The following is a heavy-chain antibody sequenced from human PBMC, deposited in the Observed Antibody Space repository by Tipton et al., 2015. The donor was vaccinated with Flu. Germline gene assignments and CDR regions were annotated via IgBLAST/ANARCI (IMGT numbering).Heavy chain of an antibody. V-gene: IGHV1-8*01. J-gene: IGHJ6*02. Sequence: QVQLVQSGAEVKKPGASVKVSCKASGYTFTSYDINWVRQATGQGLEWMGWVNPNSGNTGYAQKFQGRVTMTRNTSISTAYMELSSLRSEDTAVYYCARGEYSSSWYYYYYYGMDVWGQGTTVTVSS. D-gene: IGHD6-13*01. CDR3: ARGEYSSSWYYYYYYGMDV. CDR2: VNPNSGNT. CDR1: GYTFTSYD.